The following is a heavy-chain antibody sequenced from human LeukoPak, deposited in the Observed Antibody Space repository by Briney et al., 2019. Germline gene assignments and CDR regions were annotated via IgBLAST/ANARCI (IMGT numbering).Heavy chain of an antibody. J-gene: IGHJ3*02. CDR3: ATTTVTTFRSNDAFDI. V-gene: IGHV3-48*03. D-gene: IGHD4-17*01. CDR2: ISSSGSTI. Sequence: GGSLRLSCAASGFTFSSYEMNWVRQAPGKGLEWVSYISSSGSTIYYADSVKGRFTISRDNAKNTLYLQMNSLRAEDTAVYYCATTTVTTFRSNDAFDIWGQGTMVTVSS. CDR1: GFTFSSYE.